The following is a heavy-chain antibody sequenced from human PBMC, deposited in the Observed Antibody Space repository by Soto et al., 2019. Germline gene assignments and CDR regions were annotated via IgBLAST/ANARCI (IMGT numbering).Heavy chain of an antibody. V-gene: IGHV4-34*01. J-gene: IGHJ4*02. D-gene: IGHD5-12*01. CDR3: ARGQEGVVATH. CDR2: IKDGGRT. CDR1: GGSLSGYY. Sequence: QVQLQQWGAGLLKPSETLSLNCAVNGGSLSGYYWSWIRQPPGKGLEWIGEIKDGGRTNYSPSLKSRATISSGTSNSQFSLRLYSVTAADTGVYYCARGQEGVVATHWDQGTLVTVSS.